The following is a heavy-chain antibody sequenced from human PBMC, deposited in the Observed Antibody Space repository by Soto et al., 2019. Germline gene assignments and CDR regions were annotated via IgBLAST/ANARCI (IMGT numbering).Heavy chain of an antibody. D-gene: IGHD6-6*01. CDR3: ARDQESSSEPDDAFDI. J-gene: IGHJ3*02. V-gene: IGHV1-69*13. CDR1: GGTFSSYA. Sequence: SVKVSCKTSGGTFSSYAISWVRQAPGQGLEWMGGIIPIFGTANYAQKFQGRVTITADESTSTAYMELSSLRSEDTAVYYCARDQESSSEPDDAFDIWGQGTMVTVSS. CDR2: IIPIFGTA.